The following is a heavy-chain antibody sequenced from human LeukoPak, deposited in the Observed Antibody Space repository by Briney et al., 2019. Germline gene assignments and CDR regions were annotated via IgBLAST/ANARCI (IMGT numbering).Heavy chain of an antibody. J-gene: IGHJ6*02. D-gene: IGHD3-3*01. V-gene: IGHV1-18*01. CDR2: ISAYNGNT. CDR3: ARDSWSGYYDFWSGYYKAYYGMDV. Sequence: GALVKVSCAASGYTFTSYGISGVRQAPGQGREWMGWISAYNGNTNYAQKLQGRVTMTTDTSTSTAYMELRSLRSDDTAVYYCARDSWSGYYDFWSGYYKAYYGMDVWGQGTTVTVSS. CDR1: GYTFTSYG.